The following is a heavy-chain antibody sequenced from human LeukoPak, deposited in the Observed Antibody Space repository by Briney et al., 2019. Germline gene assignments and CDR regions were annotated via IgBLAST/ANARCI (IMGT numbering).Heavy chain of an antibody. J-gene: IGHJ6*03. D-gene: IGHD2-15*01. CDR2: INPNSGGT. CDR1: GYTFTGYY. CDR3: ARGGYCSGGSCYLPMDV. Sequence: ASVKVSCKASGYTFTGYYMHWVRQAPGQGLEWMGWINPNSGGTNYAQKFQGRVTMTRDTSISTAYMELSRLRSDDTAVYYCARGGYCSGGSCYLPMDVWGKGTTVTVSS. V-gene: IGHV1-2*02.